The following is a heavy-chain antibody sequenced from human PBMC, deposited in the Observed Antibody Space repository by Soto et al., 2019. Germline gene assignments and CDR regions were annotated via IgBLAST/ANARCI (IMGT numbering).Heavy chain of an antibody. J-gene: IGHJ4*02. V-gene: IGHV3-53*01. CDR1: GFTVSSNY. CDR3: ARSGAAAGFDY. D-gene: IGHD6-13*01. CDR2: IYSGGST. Sequence: VGSLRLSCAASGFTVSSNYMSWVRQAPGKGLEWVSVIYSGGSTYYADSVKGRFTISRDNSKNTLYLQMNSLRAEDTAVYYCARSGAAAGFDYWGQGTLVTVSS.